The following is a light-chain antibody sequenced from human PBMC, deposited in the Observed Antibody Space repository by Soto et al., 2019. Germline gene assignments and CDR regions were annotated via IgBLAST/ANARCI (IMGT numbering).Light chain of an antibody. J-gene: IGLJ3*02. Sequence: QLVLTQSSSASASLGSSVKLTCTLSSGHSSYIIAWHQQQPGKAPRYLMKLEGSGSYNKGSGVPDRFSGSSSGADRYLTISNLQFEDEADYYCENWDSNTRVFGGGTQLTDL. V-gene: IGLV4-60*02. CDR3: ENWDSNTRV. CDR2: LEGSGSY. CDR1: SGHSSYI.